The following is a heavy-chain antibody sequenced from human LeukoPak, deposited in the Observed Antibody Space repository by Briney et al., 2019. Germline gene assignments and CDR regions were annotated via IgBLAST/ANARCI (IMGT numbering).Heavy chain of an antibody. V-gene: IGHV1-2*02. J-gene: IGHJ4*02. CDR1: GYTFTSYG. CDR3: ARVSKQWLVYFDY. D-gene: IGHD6-19*01. CDR2: INPNSGGT. Sequence: ASVKVSCKASGYTFTSYGISWVRQAPGQGLEWMGWINPNSGGTNYAQKFQGRVTMTRDTSISTAYMELSRLRSDDTAVYYCARVSKQWLVYFDYWGQGTLVTVSS.